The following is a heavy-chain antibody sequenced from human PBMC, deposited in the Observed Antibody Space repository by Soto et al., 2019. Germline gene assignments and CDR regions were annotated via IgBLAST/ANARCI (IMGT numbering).Heavy chain of an antibody. CDR1: GFTFSDYA. J-gene: IGHJ4*02. V-gene: IGHV3-23*01. Sequence: GGSLRLSCAASGFTFSDYAMIWVRQAPGKGLEWVSGLYGDGNGIHYADSVKGRFTISRDNYENSVYLQMNSLRVEDTAVYYCAKDAVSRDGVWLAHDWGQGTLVTVSS. CDR3: AKDAVSRDGVWLAHD. D-gene: IGHD5-12*01. CDR2: LYGDGNGI.